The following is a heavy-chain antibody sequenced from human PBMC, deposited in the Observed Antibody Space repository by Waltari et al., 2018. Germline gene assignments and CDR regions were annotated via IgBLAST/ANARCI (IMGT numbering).Heavy chain of an antibody. CDR2: IDHRGVT. Sequence: QVQLKQWGTGLLRPSETLSLKCAVYGVTLTGYYWTWVRQSPGKGLEWIGEIDHRGVTNINLSRMSRGFMSVDTSDKQLSLKLRSVTAADTAVYYCARHQRRGLRGLDVWGQGTQVAVSS. CDR3: ARHQRRGLRGLDV. J-gene: IGHJ4*02. CDR1: GVTLTGYY. V-gene: IGHV4-34*02. D-gene: IGHD1-26*01.